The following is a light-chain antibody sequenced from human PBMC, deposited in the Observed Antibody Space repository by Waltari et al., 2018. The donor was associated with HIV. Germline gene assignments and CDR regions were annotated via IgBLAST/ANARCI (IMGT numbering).Light chain of an antibody. CDR2: KDT. J-gene: IGLJ3*02. CDR1: ALPKQH. V-gene: IGLV3-25*03. CDR3: QSADSNASLWV. Sequence: SYELTQPPSVSVSPGQTARVTCPGDALPKQHAYWYQQRPGQAPVLVIYKDTERPSGIPERFSGSSSGTTATLTIIGVQAQDEADYHCQSADSNASLWVFGGGTKLTVL.